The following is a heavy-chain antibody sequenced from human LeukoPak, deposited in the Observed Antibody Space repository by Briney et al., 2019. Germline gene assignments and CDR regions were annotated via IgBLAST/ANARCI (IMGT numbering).Heavy chain of an antibody. D-gene: IGHD3-16*02. Sequence: SVTVSCKASGGTFSSYAISWVRQAPGQGLEWMGGIIPIFGTANYAQKFQGRVTITADESTSTAYMELSSLRSEDTAVYYCAREKDMITFGGVIARGDAFDIWGQGTMVTVSS. V-gene: IGHV1-69*13. J-gene: IGHJ3*02. CDR1: GGTFSSYA. CDR3: AREKDMITFGGVIARGDAFDI. CDR2: IIPIFGTA.